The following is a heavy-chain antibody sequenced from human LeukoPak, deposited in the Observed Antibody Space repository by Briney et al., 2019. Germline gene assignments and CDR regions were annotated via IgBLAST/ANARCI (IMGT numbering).Heavy chain of an antibody. Sequence: ASVKVSCKVSGYTLTQLSIHRVRQAPGKGLEWMGGFDAEDGETIYAQKFQGRVTITEDTSTDTAFMELSSLSSEDTAVYFCATGSIDYWGQGTLVTVSS. CDR3: ATGSIDY. CDR2: FDAEDGET. J-gene: IGHJ4*02. V-gene: IGHV1-24*01. CDR1: GYTLTQLS.